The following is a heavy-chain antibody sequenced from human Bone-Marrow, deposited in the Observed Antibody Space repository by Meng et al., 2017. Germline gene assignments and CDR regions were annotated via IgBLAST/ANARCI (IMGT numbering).Heavy chain of an antibody. CDR3: ASQAGRTPTGYSIN. CDR1: GFTVSDNY. J-gene: IGHJ4*02. Sequence: GGSLRLSCAASGFTVSDNYMSWVRQAPGKGLEWVSAISGSGGSTYYADSVKGRFTISRDNSKNTLYLQMNSLRAEDTAVYYCASQAGRTPTGYSINWGQGTLVTVSS. D-gene: IGHD6-13*01. CDR2: ISGSGGST. V-gene: IGHV3-23*01.